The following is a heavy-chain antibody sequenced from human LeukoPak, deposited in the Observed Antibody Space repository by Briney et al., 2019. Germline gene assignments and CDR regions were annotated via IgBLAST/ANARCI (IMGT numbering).Heavy chain of an antibody. V-gene: IGHV3-30*04. D-gene: IGHD3-10*01. CDR1: GFTFSSYA. CDR3: ARGGSVWIAGYYFDY. Sequence: PGGSLRLSCAASGFTFSSYAMHWVRQAPGKVLEWVAVISYDGSNKYYADSVKGRFTISRDNSKNTLYLQMNSLRAEDTAVYYCARGGSVWIAGYYFDYWGQGTLVTVSS. J-gene: IGHJ4*02. CDR2: ISYDGSNK.